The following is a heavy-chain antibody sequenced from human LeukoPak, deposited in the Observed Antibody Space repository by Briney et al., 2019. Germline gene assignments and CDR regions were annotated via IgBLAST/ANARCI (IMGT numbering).Heavy chain of an antibody. CDR1: GGSFSGYY. J-gene: IGHJ4*02. Sequence: PSETLSLTCAVYGGSFSGYYWSWIRQPQGKGLEWIGEINHSGSTNYNPSLKSRVTISVDTSKNQLSLKLSSVTAADTAVYYCATGRGYSYGQAYFDYWGQGTLVTVSS. D-gene: IGHD5-18*01. CDR2: INHSGST. CDR3: ATGRGYSYGQAYFDY. V-gene: IGHV4-34*01.